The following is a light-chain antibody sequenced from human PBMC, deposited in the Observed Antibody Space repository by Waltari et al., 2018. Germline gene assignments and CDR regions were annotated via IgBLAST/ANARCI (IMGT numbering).Light chain of an antibody. V-gene: IGKV3-20*01. Sequence: EIVLTQSPGTLSLSPGERATLACRASQSVGRSLAWYQQKPGQAPRLLIYDASRRATGIPDRFSGSGSGTDFSLTINRLEPEDFAVYYCQNYVRLPATFGQGTKVEI. CDR2: DAS. CDR3: QNYVRLPAT. J-gene: IGKJ1*01. CDR1: QSVGRS.